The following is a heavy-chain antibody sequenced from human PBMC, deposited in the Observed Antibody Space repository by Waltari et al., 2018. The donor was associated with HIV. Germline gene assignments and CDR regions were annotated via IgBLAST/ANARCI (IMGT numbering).Heavy chain of an antibody. J-gene: IGHJ4*02. CDR3: ARGFLWFGEGYFDS. CDR2: IYSGGST. CDR1: GFPGRSHI. Sequence: EGQPMESGGGLIQPGGFLRLPGAASGFPGRSHIHGWTPQAPGKGLEWVSVIYSGGSTYYAESVKGRFTISRDNSKNTLYLQMNSLRAEDTAVYYCARGFLWFGEGYFDSWGQGNLVTVSS. V-gene: IGHV3-53*01. D-gene: IGHD3-10*01.